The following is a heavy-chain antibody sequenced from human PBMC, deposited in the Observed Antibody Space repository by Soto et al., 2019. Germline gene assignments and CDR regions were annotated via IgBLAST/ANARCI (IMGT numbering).Heavy chain of an antibody. J-gene: IGHJ6*02. CDR3: ARDQWLVRGDYYYGMDV. CDR1: GYTFTSYA. D-gene: IGHD6-19*01. V-gene: IGHV1-3*01. Sequence: QVPLVQSGAEVKKPGASVKVSCKASGYTFTSYAMHWVRQAPGQRLEWMGWINAGNGNTKYSQKFQGRVTITRDTSASTAYIELSSLSSEDTAVYYCARDQWLVRGDYYYGMDVWGQGTTVTVSS. CDR2: INAGNGNT.